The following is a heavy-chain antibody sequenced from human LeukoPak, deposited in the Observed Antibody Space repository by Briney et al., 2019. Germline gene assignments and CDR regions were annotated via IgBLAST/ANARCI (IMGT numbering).Heavy chain of an antibody. CDR1: GYTFTGYY. J-gene: IGHJ5*02. D-gene: IGHD3-3*01. CDR2: INPNSGGT. V-gene: IGHV1-2*02. CDR3: ARDFERITIFGVVTNNWFDP. Sequence: ASVKVSCKASGYTFTGYYMHWVRQAPGQGLEWMGWINPNSGGTNYAQKFQGRVTMTRDTSISTAYMELSRLRSDDTAVYYCARDFERITIFGVVTNNWFDPWGQGTLVTVSS.